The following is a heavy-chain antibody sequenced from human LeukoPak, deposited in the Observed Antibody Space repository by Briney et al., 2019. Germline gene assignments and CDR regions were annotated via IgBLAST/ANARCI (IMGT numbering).Heavy chain of an antibody. V-gene: IGHV3-23*01. CDR1: GFTLSSCA. CDR2: ISGSGGST. CDR3: AKDYDIWGYLSWNSPPYFDY. Sequence: PGGSLRLSCAASGFTLSSCAMSWVRQAPGKGLEWVSAISGSGGSTYYADSVKGRFTISRDNSKNTLYLQMNSLRAEDTAVYYCAKDYDIWGYLSWNSPPYFDYWGQGTLVTVSS. D-gene: IGHD1-7*01. J-gene: IGHJ4*02.